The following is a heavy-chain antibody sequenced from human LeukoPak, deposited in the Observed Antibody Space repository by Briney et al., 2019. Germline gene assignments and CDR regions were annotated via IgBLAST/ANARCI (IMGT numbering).Heavy chain of an antibody. J-gene: IGHJ3*02. CDR2: INPYSGGT. CDR1: GYTFTGYY. Sequence: ASVKVSCKASGYTFTGYYIHWVRQAPGQGLEWMGWINPYSGGTNYTQKFQGRVTMTRDTSISTAYMELSRLTSDDTAVYYCAALSRDDAFDIWAKGQWSPSLQ. V-gene: IGHV1-2*02. CDR3: AALSRDDAFDI.